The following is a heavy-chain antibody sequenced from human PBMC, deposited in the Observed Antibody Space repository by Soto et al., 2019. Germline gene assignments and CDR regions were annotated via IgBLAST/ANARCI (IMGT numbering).Heavy chain of an antibody. CDR3: ARNPTVTTPNYFDE. CDR1: DGSIRNHNW. CDR2: IYHSGST. J-gene: IGHJ4*02. D-gene: IGHD4-17*01. Sequence: LSLTFAVSDGSIRNHNWWSWVRRPPGKGLEWIGDIYHSGSTNSNPSLKSRVTISVDKSKNQFSLTLNSVTAADTAVYYCARNPTVTTPNYFDEWGQGTLVTVSS. V-gene: IGHV4-4*02.